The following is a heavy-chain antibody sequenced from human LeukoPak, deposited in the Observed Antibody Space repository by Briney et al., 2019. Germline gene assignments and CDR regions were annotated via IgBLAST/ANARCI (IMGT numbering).Heavy chain of an antibody. CDR1: GYTFTSYY. V-gene: IGHV1-46*01. CDR2: INPSGGST. Sequence: GASVKVSCKASGYTFTSYYMHWVRQAPGQGLEWMGIINPSGGSTNYAKKFQGRGTMTRDTSTSKVNMELRRLRSEDTAVYYCARVSSGYEGSDYWGQGTLVTVSS. CDR3: ARVSSGYEGSDY. D-gene: IGHD5-12*01. J-gene: IGHJ4*02.